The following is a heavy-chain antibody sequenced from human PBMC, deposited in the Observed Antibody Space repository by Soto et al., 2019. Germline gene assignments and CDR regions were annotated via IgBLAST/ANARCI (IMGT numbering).Heavy chain of an antibody. D-gene: IGHD2-21*02. J-gene: IGHJ5*02. CDR2: ISYDETNK. CDR3: ARDDFGFDP. V-gene: IGHV3-30*03. CDR1: GFLFDTYD. Sequence: QVQLVESGGGVVQPGRSLRLSCAASGFLFDTYDIHWVRQAPGKGLEWVAVISYDETNKYYADSVKGRFTISRDNSKNTLYLQMNSPRDEDTAVYYCARDDFGFDPWGQGTLVTVSS.